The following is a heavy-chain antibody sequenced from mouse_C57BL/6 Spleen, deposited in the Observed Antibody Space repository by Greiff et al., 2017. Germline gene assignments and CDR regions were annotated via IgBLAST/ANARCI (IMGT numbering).Heavy chain of an antibody. D-gene: IGHD2-5*01. CDR2: IDPSDSET. CDR1: AYTFPGYW. J-gene: IGHJ4*01. V-gene: IGHV1-52*01. Sequence: QLRQPGAELVGPGSSVKLSSKASAYTFPGYWMHWVKQRPIQGLEWIGNIDPSDSETHYNQKFKDKAKLTVDKSSSTAYMQLSSLTSEDSAVYYCARGSNYLYYYAMDYWGQGTSVTVSS. CDR3: ARGSNYLYYYAMDY.